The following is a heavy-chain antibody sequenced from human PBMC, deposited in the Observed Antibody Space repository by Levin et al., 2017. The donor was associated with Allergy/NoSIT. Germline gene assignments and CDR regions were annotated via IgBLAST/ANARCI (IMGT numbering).Heavy chain of an antibody. J-gene: IGHJ6*02. CDR1: GFTFSSYA. CDR3: AKDNSALYYYYGMDV. Sequence: GESLKISCAASGFTFSSYAMSWVRQAPGKGLEWVSAISGSGGSTYYADSVKGRFTISRDNSKNTLYLQMNSLRAEDTAVYYCAKDNSALYYYYGMDVWGQGTTVTVSS. CDR2: ISGSGGST. D-gene: IGHD5-18*01. V-gene: IGHV3-23*01.